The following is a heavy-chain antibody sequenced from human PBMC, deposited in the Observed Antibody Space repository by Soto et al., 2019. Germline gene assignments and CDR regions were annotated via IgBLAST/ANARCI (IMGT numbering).Heavy chain of an antibody. V-gene: IGHV4-4*02. CDR1: SGSISSSNW. D-gene: IGHD5-12*01. Sequence: QVQLQESGPGLVKPSGTLSLTCAVSSGSISSSNWWSWVRQPPGKGLEWIGEIYHSGSTNYNPSLKKPVNISVDKSQNQFSLKLSSVTAADTAVYYCARGSGYDTLDYWGQGTLVTVSS. CDR3: ARGSGYDTLDY. CDR2: IYHSGST. J-gene: IGHJ4*02.